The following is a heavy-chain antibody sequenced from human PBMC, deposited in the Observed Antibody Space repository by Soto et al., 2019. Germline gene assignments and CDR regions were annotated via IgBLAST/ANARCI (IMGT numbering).Heavy chain of an antibody. D-gene: IGHD2-2*02. V-gene: IGHV1-69*13. CDR1: GGTFSSYA. CDR3: AREGVPAAIASTHWFDP. Sequence: SVKGSCKASGGTFSSYAISWVRQPPGQGLEWMGGIIPIFGTANYAQKFQGRVTITADESTSTAYMEMSSLRSEDTAVYYCAREGVPAAIASTHWFDPWGQGTLVTVSS. J-gene: IGHJ5*02. CDR2: IIPIFGTA.